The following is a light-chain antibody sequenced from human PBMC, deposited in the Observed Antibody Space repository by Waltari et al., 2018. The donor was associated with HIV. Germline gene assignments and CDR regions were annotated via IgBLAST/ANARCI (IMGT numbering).Light chain of an antibody. Sequence: EIVMTQSPATLSVSPGERATLSCRASQNIINNLAWYQQKPGQAPRLLIYGASTRATSIPARFSGSGYGTDFTLTINSLQAEDVAVYYCQQYSITPITFGQGTKLEIK. V-gene: IGKV3-15*01. J-gene: IGKJ2*01. CDR3: QQYSITPIT. CDR1: QNIINN. CDR2: GAS.